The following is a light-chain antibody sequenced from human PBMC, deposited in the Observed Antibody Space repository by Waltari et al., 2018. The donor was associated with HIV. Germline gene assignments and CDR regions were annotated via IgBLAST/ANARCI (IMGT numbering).Light chain of an antibody. Sequence: EIVLTQSPGTLSLSPGEGATLSCRASQSVRSGYLAWYQQKPGQAPRVLIYGASSRATGIPDRFSGSGSGTDFTLTISRLEPEDFAVYYCQQYGNSPPYTFGQGTKLEIK. J-gene: IGKJ2*01. V-gene: IGKV3-20*01. CDR2: GAS. CDR1: QSVRSGY. CDR3: QQYGNSPPYT.